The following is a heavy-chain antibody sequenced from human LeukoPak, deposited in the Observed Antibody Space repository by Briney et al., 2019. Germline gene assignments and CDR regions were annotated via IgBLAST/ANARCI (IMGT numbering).Heavy chain of an antibody. CDR1: GGSISSYY. Sequence: PSETLSLTCTVSGGSISSYYWSWIRQPPGKGLEWIGYIYYSGSTNYNPSLKSRVTLSVDTSKNQFSLKLSSVTAADTAVYYCARLRITFFGVVIDYWGQGPLVTVSS. CDR3: ARLRITFFGVVIDY. J-gene: IGHJ4*02. V-gene: IGHV4-59*08. D-gene: IGHD3-3*01. CDR2: IYYSGST.